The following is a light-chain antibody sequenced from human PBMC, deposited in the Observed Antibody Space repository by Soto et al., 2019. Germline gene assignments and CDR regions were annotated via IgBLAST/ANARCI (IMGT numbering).Light chain of an antibody. V-gene: IGLV1-44*01. CDR2: SNN. CDR1: SSNIGSNT. Sequence: QSVLTQPPSASGTPGQRVTISCSGSSSNIGSNTVNWYQQLPGTAPKLLIYSNNQRPSGVPDRFSGSKSGTSASLAISGLQSEDEADDYCAAWDDSMNGYGFGTGTKVTVL. CDR3: AAWDDSMNGYG. J-gene: IGLJ1*01.